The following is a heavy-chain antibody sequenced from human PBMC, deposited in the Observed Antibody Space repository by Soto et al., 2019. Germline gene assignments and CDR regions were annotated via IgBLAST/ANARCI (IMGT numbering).Heavy chain of an antibody. V-gene: IGHV3-74*01. D-gene: IGHD6-13*01. J-gene: IGHJ4*02. Sequence: GGPLRLSCAASGFTFSSYWMHWVRQAPGKGLVWVSRINSDGSSTSYADSVKGRFTISRDNAKNTLYLQMNSLRAEDTAVYYCARDYSSSWYWGPNDYWGQGTLVTVSS. CDR2: INSDGSST. CDR1: GFTFSSYW. CDR3: ARDYSSSWYWGPNDY.